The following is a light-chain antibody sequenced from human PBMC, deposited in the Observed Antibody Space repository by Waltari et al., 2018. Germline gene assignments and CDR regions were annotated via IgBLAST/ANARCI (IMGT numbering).Light chain of an antibody. J-gene: IGLJ3*02. CDR3: NSRDISGNHWV. Sequence: SSEFTQDPAVSLALGQTVRLTCQGSSPRQSFAHWYQKKPGQAPVRVVFGVGNRPSGIPDRFSGSNSGNTAFLTITGAQADDEADYYCNSRDISGNHWVFGGGTRLTVL. CDR2: GVG. V-gene: IGLV3-19*01. CDR1: SPRQSF.